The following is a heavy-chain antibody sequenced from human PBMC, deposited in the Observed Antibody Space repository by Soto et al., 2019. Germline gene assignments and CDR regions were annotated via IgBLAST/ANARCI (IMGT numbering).Heavy chain of an antibody. CDR1: GYTFTSYA. CDR2: ISAYNGNT. Sequence: QVQLVQSGAEVKKPGASVKVSCKASGYTFTSYAISWVRQAPGQGLEWMGWISAYNGNTNYAQKLQGRVTMTPDTSPTTASMELRSLRSVDTAVYYCARSSPPARYWGQGALVTVSS. CDR3: ARSSPPARY. V-gene: IGHV1-18*01. J-gene: IGHJ4*02.